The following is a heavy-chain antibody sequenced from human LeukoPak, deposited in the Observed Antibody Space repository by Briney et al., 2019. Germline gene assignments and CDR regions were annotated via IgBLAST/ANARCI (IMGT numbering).Heavy chain of an antibody. CDR3: ARLADYDRSGYFDY. V-gene: IGHV3-11*01. CDR1: GFTFSDYY. Sequence: PGGSLRLSCATSGFTFSDYYMSWIRQAPGKGLEWLSYISGDGGDINYADSVEGRFTVSRDNAKNALYLQMNSLRGEDTAVYYCARLADYDRSGYFDYWGQGTLVTVSS. D-gene: IGHD3-22*01. J-gene: IGHJ4*02. CDR2: ISGDGGDI.